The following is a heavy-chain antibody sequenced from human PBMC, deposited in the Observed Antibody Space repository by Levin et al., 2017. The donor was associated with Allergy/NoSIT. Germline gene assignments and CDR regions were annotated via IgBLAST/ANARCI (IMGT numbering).Heavy chain of an antibody. V-gene: IGHV3-30*04. CDR3: ARDSSIAYYYYYGMDV. CDR1: GFTFSSYA. Sequence: GGSLRLSCAASGFTFSSYAMHWVRQAPGKGLEWVAVISYDGSNKYYADSVKGRFTISRDNSKNTLYLQMNSLRAEDTAVYYCARDSSIAYYYYYGMDVWGQGTTVTVSS. D-gene: IGHD2-21*01. J-gene: IGHJ6*02. CDR2: ISYDGSNK.